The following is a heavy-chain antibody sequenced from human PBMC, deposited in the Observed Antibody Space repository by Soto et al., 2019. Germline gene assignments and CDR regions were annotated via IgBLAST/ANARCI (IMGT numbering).Heavy chain of an antibody. Sequence: GGSLRLSCAASGFTFSSYSMNWVRQAPGKGLEWVSSISSSSSYIYYADSVKGRFTISRDNAKNSLYLQMNSLRAEDTAVYYCAREGDDSSGYYYVNAFDIWGQGIMVTVSS. CDR3: AREGDDSSGYYYVNAFDI. CDR1: GFTFSSYS. J-gene: IGHJ3*02. D-gene: IGHD3-22*01. CDR2: ISSSSSYI. V-gene: IGHV3-21*01.